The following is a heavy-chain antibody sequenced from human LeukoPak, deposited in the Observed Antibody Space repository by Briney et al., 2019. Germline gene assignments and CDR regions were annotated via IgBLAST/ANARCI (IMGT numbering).Heavy chain of an antibody. CDR1: GFTFSSYA. CDR3: ARDTSTISYYYYGMDV. CDR2: ISGNGDYT. D-gene: IGHD5-24*01. V-gene: IGHV3-23*01. J-gene: IGHJ6*02. Sequence: GGSLRLSCAASGFTFSSYAMSWVRQAPGKGLEWVSTISGNGDYTYYADSVKGRFTISRDNSKNTLYLQMNSLRADDTAVYYCARDTSTISYYYYGMDVWGQGTTVTVSS.